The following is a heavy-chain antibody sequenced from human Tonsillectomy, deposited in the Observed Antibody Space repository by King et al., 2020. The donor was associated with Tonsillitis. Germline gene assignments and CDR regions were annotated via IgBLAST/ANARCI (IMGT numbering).Heavy chain of an antibody. CDR3: ARVYTFGGESYGVDV. Sequence: VQLQESGPGLVKPSETLSLTCAVSGYSISSGYYWGWIRQPPGKGLEWIGNVYHTGSTYYNPSLKSRVSISVDTSKNRFSQNLSSVTAADTAVYYCARVYTFGGESYGVDVWGQGTTVTVSS. CDR1: GYSISSGYY. J-gene: IGHJ6*02. CDR2: VYHTGST. D-gene: IGHD3-16*01. V-gene: IGHV4-38-2*01.